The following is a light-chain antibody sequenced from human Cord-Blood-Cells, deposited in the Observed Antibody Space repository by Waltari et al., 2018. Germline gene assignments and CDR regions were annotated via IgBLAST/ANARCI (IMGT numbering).Light chain of an antibody. CDR1: QSVSSSY. J-gene: IGKJ2*01. CDR2: GAS. V-gene: IGKV3-20*01. CDR3: QQYGSSPRYT. Sequence: EIVLTQSPGTLSLSTGERASLSSRASQSVSSSYLAWYQQKPGQAPRLLIYGASSRATGIPDRFSGSGSGTDFTLTISRLEPEDFAVYYCQQYGSSPRYTFGQGTKLEIK.